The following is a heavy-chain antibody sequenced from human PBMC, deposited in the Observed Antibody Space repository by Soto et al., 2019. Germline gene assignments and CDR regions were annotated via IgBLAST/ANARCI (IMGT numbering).Heavy chain of an antibody. V-gene: IGHV1-69*13. CDR3: ARAPNLAAHMDV. J-gene: IGHJ6*02. D-gene: IGHD2-15*01. Sequence: ASVKVSCKASGGTFSSYAISWVRQAPGQGLEWMGGIIPIFGTANYAQKFQGRVTITADESTSTAYMELSSLRSEDTAVYYCARAPNLAAHMDVWGQGTTVTVSS. CDR1: GGTFSSYA. CDR2: IIPIFGTA.